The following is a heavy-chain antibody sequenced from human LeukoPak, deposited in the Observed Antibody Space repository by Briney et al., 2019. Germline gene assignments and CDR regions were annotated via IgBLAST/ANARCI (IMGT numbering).Heavy chain of an antibody. D-gene: IGHD3-22*01. J-gene: IGHJ3*02. Sequence: GASVKVSCKASGYSFTGYYIHGVRQAPGQGLEWMGWIKPNSGGTNYAQKFQGRVTMTRDTSISTAYMELSRLRYDDTAVYYCARGQYYDSSGYRTLGDFDIWGQGTMVTVSS. CDR2: IKPNSGGT. CDR3: ARGQYYDSSGYRTLGDFDI. V-gene: IGHV1-2*02. CDR1: GYSFTGYY.